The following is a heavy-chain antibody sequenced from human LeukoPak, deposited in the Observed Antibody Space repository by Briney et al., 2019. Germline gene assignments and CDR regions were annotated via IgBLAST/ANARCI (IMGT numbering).Heavy chain of an antibody. CDR2: INPNSGGT. CDR3: ARGGSSSQAYYYYYMDV. CDR1: GYTFTGYY. J-gene: IGHJ6*03. D-gene: IGHD6-13*01. Sequence: ASVKVSCKASGYTFTGYYMHWVRQAPGQGLEWMGWINPNSGGTNYAQKFQGRVTMTRDTSISTAYMELSMLRSDDTAVYYCARGGSSSQAYYYYYMDVWGKGTTVTVSS. V-gene: IGHV1-2*02.